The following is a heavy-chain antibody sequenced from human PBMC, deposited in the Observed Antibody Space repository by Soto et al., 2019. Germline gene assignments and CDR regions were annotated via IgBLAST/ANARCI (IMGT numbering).Heavy chain of an antibody. D-gene: IGHD6-13*01. Sequence: GGSLRLSCAASGFTFDDYAMHWVRQAPGKGLEWVSGISWNSGSIGYADSVKGRFTISRDNAKNSLYLQMNSLRAEDTALYYCAKDGGQQLVGWFDPWGQGTLVTVSS. CDR1: GFTFDDYA. CDR2: ISWNSGSI. J-gene: IGHJ5*02. V-gene: IGHV3-9*01. CDR3: AKDGGQQLVGWFDP.